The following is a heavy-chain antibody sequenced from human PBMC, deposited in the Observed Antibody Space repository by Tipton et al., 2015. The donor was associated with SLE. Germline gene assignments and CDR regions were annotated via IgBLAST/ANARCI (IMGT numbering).Heavy chain of an antibody. J-gene: IGHJ4*02. CDR3: ARVGYYGSGSYSAPFDY. V-gene: IGHV4-39*07. D-gene: IGHD3-10*01. CDR1: GGSISSSSYY. Sequence: TLSLTCTVSGGSISSSSYYWGWIRQPPGKGLEWIGEINHSGSTNYNPSLKSRVTISVDTSKNQFSLKLSSVTAADTAVYYCARVGYYGSGSYSAPFDYWGQGTLVTVSS. CDR2: INHSGST.